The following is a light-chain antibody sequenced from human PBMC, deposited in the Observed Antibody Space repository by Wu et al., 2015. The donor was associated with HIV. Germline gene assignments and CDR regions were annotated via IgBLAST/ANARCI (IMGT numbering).Light chain of an antibody. V-gene: IGKV3-15*01. CDR3: QQYNTWPPWT. Sequence: LSCRASQSVTTNLVWYQQKPGQAPRLLIYGASTRATGIPGRFSGSGSGSEFTLTISSVQSEDFAVYYCQQYNTWPPWTFGQGPRWKSN. J-gene: IGKJ1*01. CDR1: QSVTTN. CDR2: GAS.